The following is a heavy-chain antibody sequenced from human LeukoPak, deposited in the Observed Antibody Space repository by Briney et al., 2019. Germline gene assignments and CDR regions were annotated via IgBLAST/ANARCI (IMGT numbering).Heavy chain of an antibody. D-gene: IGHD5-12*01. CDR2: ISAGSSTI. Sequence: PGGSLRLSCAASGFTFSSYSMNWVRQAPGKGLEWVSYISAGSSTIYYADSVKGRFTISRDNAKNSLYLQMNSLRAEDAAVYYCARGPLDSGYTYFDYWGQGTLVSVAS. CDR3: ARGPLDSGYTYFDY. CDR1: GFTFSSYS. V-gene: IGHV3-48*01. J-gene: IGHJ4*02.